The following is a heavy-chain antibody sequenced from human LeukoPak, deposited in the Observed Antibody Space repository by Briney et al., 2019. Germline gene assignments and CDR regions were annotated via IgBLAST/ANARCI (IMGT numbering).Heavy chain of an antibody. CDR1: GYTFTSYD. Sequence: GASVKVSCKASGYTFTSYDFNWVRQATGQRPEWMGWMSPNSGDTGYAQKFQGRVTMTRDTSTSTVYMELSSLRSEDTAVYYCAREPAAEECFDYWGQGTLVTVSS. J-gene: IGHJ4*02. CDR3: AREPAAEECFDY. D-gene: IGHD2-2*01. V-gene: IGHV1-8*01. CDR2: MSPNSGDT.